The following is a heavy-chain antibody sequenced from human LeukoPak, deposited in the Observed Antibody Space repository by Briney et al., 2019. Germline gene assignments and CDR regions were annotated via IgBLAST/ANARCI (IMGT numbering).Heavy chain of an antibody. Sequence: GGSLRLSCAASGFIFDDYYMSWIRQAPGKGLEWVSFISSSGSTEYYADSVKGRSTISRDNGKNLVYLQMNSLTAEDTAVYYCARVGGIAVAAADPLDSWGQGTLVTVSS. V-gene: IGHV3-11*01. J-gene: IGHJ4*02. D-gene: IGHD6-19*01. CDR1: GFIFDDYY. CDR2: ISSSGSTE. CDR3: ARVGGIAVAAADPLDS.